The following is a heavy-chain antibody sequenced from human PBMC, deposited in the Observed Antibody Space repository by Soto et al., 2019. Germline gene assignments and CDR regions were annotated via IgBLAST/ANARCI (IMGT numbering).Heavy chain of an antibody. CDR3: ARGYYYGSGRPPPGGMDV. CDR1: GCTFTNYD. J-gene: IGHJ6*02. Sequence: QVHLVQSGAEVKKPGASVKVSCKASGCTFTNYDINWVRQAPGQGLEWMGWISTYTGNTNYAQKLQGRVTMTTDTSTSTAYMELRSLRSDDTAVYYCARGYYYGSGRPPPGGMDVWGQGTTVTVSS. V-gene: IGHV1-18*01. D-gene: IGHD3-10*01. CDR2: ISTYTGNT.